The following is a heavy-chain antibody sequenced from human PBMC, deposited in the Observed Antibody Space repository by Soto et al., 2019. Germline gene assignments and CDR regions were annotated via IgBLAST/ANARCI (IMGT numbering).Heavy chain of an antibody. Sequence: ASVNVSCKASGYTFTSYAMHWVRQAPGQRLEWMGWINAGNGNTKYSQKFQGRVTITRDTSASTAYMELSSLRSEDTAVYYCARVLTMVRGVIIGYWGQGTLVTVSS. CDR2: INAGNGNT. D-gene: IGHD3-10*01. CDR3: ARVLTMVRGVIIGY. CDR1: GYTFTSYA. V-gene: IGHV1-3*01. J-gene: IGHJ4*02.